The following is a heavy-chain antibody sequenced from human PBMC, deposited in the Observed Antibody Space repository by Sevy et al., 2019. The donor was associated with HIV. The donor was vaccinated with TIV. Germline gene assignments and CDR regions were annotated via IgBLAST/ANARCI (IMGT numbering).Heavy chain of an antibody. CDR2: IYYSGST. Sequence: SETLSLTCTVSGGSISSYYWSWIRQPPGKGLEWIGYIYYSGSTNYNPSLKSRVTISVDTSKNQFSLKLSSVTAADTAVYYCARGHGYCSGGSCYLHFDYWGQGTLVTVSS. J-gene: IGHJ4*02. D-gene: IGHD2-15*01. V-gene: IGHV4-59*01. CDR1: GGSISSYY. CDR3: ARGHGYCSGGSCYLHFDY.